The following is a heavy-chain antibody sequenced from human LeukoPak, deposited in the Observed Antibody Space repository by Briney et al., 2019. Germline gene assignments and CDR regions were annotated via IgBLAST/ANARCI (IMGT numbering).Heavy chain of an antibody. D-gene: IGHD6-6*01. CDR3: ARHRWYSSSSGLFDY. V-gene: IGHV1-69*13. Sequence: GASVKVSCKASGGTFSSYAISWVRQAPGQGLEWMGGIIPIFGTANYAQKFQGRVTITADESTSTAYMELSSLRSEDTAVYYCARHRWYSSSSGLFDYWGQGTLVTVSS. J-gene: IGHJ4*02. CDR1: GGTFSSYA. CDR2: IIPIFGTA.